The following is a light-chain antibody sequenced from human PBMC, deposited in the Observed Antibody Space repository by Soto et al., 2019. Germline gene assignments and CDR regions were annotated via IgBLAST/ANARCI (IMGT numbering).Light chain of an antibody. CDR3: QQYNNWPYT. J-gene: IGKJ2*01. CDR2: AAS. V-gene: IGKV3-15*01. CDR1: QRVSTN. Sequence: IVMTQSPATLPVSPGERATLSCRATQRVSTNLAWYQQKPGQAPRLLIYAASSRATGVPATFSGSGSGTEFTLTISSLQSEDFALDYGQQYNNWPYTFGQGTKLEVK.